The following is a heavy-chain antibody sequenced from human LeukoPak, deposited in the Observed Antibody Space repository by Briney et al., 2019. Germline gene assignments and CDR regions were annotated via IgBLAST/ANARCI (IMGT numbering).Heavy chain of an antibody. J-gene: IGHJ5*02. CDR2: IWYDGSYK. CDR3: ARDTLITAPKTGTVTRIGWLDP. CDR1: AFTFSNYG. D-gene: IGHD3-22*01. Sequence: GGSLRLSCAASAFTFSNYGMHWVRQAPGKGLEWVAIIWYDGSYKSYADSVKGRFTISRDNSKNTLFLQMNSLRADDTAVYYCARDTLITAPKTGTVTRIGWLDPWGQGTLVTVSS. V-gene: IGHV3-33*01.